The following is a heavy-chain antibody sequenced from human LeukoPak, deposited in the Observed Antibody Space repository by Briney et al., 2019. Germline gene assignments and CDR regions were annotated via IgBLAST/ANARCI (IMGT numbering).Heavy chain of an antibody. CDR3: AKDGSSSTSFDY. V-gene: IGHV3-30*18. CDR2: VSYDGSSK. J-gene: IGHJ4*02. Sequence: GGSLRLSCAASGFTFSNYGMHWVRQAPGKGLEWVAIVSYDGSSKYYADSVKGRFTISRDNSKNTLYLQMNRLRAEDTALYYCAKDGSSSTSFDYWGQGTLVTVSS. D-gene: IGHD2-2*01. CDR1: GFTFSNYG.